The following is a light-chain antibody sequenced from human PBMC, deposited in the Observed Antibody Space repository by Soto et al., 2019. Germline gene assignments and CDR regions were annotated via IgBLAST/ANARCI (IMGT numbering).Light chain of an antibody. V-gene: IGLV2-14*01. J-gene: IGLJ1*01. CDR3: GSYRNSTYV. CDR2: DVN. CDR1: SSDVGGYNY. Sequence: QSALTQPASVSGSPGHSITISCKGTSSDVGGYNYVSWYRHHPGKAPKLLIYDVNYRASGVSNRFSGSKSGNTASLTISGLQAEDEADYYCGSYRNSTYVFGTGTKVTVL.